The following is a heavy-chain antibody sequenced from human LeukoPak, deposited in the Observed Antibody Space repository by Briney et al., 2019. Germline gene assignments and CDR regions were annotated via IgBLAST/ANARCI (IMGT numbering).Heavy chain of an antibody. CDR2: IYYSGST. V-gene: IGHV4-39*02. J-gene: IGHJ4*02. CDR3: ARDHNIAAAGIVWNDY. Sequence: PSETLSLTCTVSGGSTSSSSYYWGWIRQPPGKGLEWIGSIYYSGSTYYNPSLKSRVTISVDTSKNQFSLKLSSVTAADTAVYYCARDHNIAAAGIVWNDYWGQGTLVTVSS. D-gene: IGHD6-13*01. CDR1: GGSTSSSSYY.